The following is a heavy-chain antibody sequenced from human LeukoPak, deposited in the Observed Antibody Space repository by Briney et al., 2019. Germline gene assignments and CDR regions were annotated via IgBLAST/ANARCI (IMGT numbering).Heavy chain of an antibody. CDR3: ARDILTGDSLDI. V-gene: IGHV1-2*02. D-gene: IGHD7-27*01. Sequence: ASVKASCKSSGYTFTGCFMHWVRQAPGQGLEWMGWINPNSGGTNYQGRVTMTRDTSISTASMELSRLTSDDTAVYYSARDILTGDSLDIWGQGTMVTVSS. CDR1: GYTFTGCF. CDR2: INPNSGGT. J-gene: IGHJ3*02.